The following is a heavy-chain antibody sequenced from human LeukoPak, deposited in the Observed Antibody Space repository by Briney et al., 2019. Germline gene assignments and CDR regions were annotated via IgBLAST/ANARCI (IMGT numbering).Heavy chain of an antibody. CDR1: GFTFSDHY. Sequence: PGGSLRLSCAASGFTFSDHYVDWVRQAPGKGLEWVGRTRNEANSYTTEYAASVKGRFTISRDDSKNSLYLQMNSLKTEDTAIYYCTRDESALWGQGTLVTVSS. CDR2: TRNEANSYTT. V-gene: IGHV3-72*01. J-gene: IGHJ4*02. CDR3: TRDESAL.